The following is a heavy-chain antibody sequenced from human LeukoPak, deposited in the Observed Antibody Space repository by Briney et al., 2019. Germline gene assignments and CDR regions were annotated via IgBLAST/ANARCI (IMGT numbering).Heavy chain of an antibody. J-gene: IGHJ6*03. CDR2: IKSKSDGGTT. Sequence: GGSLRLSCAASGFTFSSYEMNWVRQAPGKGLEWVGRIKSKSDGGTTDYAAPVRGRFSISRDDSRNTLYLQMNSLKTEDTAVYYCTTGRVFYYDSSGSYNYYYYMEVWGQGTAVTVSS. CDR3: TTGRVFYYDSSGSYNYYYYMEV. V-gene: IGHV3-15*01. D-gene: IGHD3-22*01. CDR1: GFTFSSYE.